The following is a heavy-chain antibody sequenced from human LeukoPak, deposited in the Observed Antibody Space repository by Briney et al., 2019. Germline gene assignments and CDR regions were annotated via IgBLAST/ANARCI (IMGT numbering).Heavy chain of an antibody. J-gene: IGHJ4*02. D-gene: IGHD3-9*01. V-gene: IGHV3-53*01. CDR1: GFTVGNNY. CDR3: AKSPTYYDILTGYYSGYYFDY. CDR2: IFSHGET. Sequence: GGSLRLSCAASGFTVGNNYMNWVRQAPGKGLEWVSLIFSHGETSYADSVKGRFTISRDNSKNTLYLQMNSLRAEDTAVCYCAKSPTYYDILTGYYSGYYFDYWGQGTLVTVSS.